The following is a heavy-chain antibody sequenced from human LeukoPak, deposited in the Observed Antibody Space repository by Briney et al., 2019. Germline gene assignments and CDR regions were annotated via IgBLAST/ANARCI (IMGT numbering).Heavy chain of an antibody. J-gene: IGHJ6*03. Sequence: SETLSLTCTVSGGSISSYYWSWIRQFPGKGLEWIGYIYYSGSTSYNPSLKSRVTISLDTSKNQFSLNLSSVTAADTAVYYCARIRDTSGWYPYYYYMDVWGKGTTVTVSS. V-gene: IGHV4-59*01. CDR2: IYYSGST. CDR1: GGSISSYY. D-gene: IGHD6-19*01. CDR3: ARIRDTSGWYPYYYYMDV.